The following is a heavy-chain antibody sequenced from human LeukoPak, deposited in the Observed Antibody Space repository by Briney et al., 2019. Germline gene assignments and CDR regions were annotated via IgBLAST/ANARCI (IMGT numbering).Heavy chain of an antibody. CDR2: INPNSGGT. D-gene: IGHD4/OR15-4a*01. Sequence: ASVKVSCKVSGYTLTELSMHWVRQAPGQGLEWMGWINPNSGGTNYAQKFQGRVTMTRDTSISTAYMELSRLRSDDTAVYYCARDQLTDLYYFDYWGQGTLVTVSS. CDR1: GYTLTELS. CDR3: ARDQLTDLYYFDY. J-gene: IGHJ4*02. V-gene: IGHV1-2*02.